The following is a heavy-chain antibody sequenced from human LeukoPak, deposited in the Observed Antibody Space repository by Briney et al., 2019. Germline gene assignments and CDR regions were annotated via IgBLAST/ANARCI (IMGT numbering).Heavy chain of an antibody. CDR1: GASISSSSYY. CDR2: IYHSGST. Sequence: SETLSLTCTVSGASISSSSYYWGWIRQPPGKGLEWIGEIYHSGSTNYNPSLKSRVTISVDKSKNQFSLKLSSVTAADTAVYYCARYKGYCSGGSCVNWFDPWGQGTLVTVSS. CDR3: ARYKGYCSGGSCVNWFDP. V-gene: IGHV4-39*07. D-gene: IGHD2-15*01. J-gene: IGHJ5*02.